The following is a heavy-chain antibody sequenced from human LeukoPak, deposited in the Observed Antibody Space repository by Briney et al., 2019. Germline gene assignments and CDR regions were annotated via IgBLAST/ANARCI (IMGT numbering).Heavy chain of an antibody. CDR1: GFTFSSYG. CDR2: ISGSGGST. CDR3: AEDNVWLWWAFDI. V-gene: IGHV3-23*01. Sequence: GGSLRLSCAASGFTFSSYGMSWVRQAPGKGLEWVSAISGSGGSTYYADSVKGRFTISRDNSKNTLYLQMNSLRAEDTAVYYCAEDNVWLWWAFDIWGQGTMVTVSS. D-gene: IGHD3-16*01. J-gene: IGHJ3*02.